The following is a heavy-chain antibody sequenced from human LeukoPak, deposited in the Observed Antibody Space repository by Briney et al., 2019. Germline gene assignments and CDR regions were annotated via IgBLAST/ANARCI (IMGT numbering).Heavy chain of an antibody. CDR3: AKTRSSGWAYFDY. CDR2: INPNSGGT. D-gene: IGHD6-19*01. V-gene: IGHV1-2*02. Sequence: GASVKVSCKASGYTFTDYYMHWVRQAPGQGLEWMGWINPNSGGTNSAQKFQGRVTMTRDTSISTAYMELSRLRSDDTAVYYRAKTRSSGWAYFDYWGQGTLVTVSS. CDR1: GYTFTDYY. J-gene: IGHJ4*02.